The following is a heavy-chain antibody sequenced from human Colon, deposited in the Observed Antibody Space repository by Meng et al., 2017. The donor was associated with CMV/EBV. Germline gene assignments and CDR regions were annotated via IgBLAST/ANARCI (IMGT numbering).Heavy chain of an antibody. J-gene: IGHJ4*02. CDR1: GGSISSSSYY. D-gene: IGHD3-16*01. CDR3: ARGGFSPFGY. V-gene: IGHV4-39*01. CDR2: IYYSGST. Sequence: SETLSLTCTVSGGSISSSSYYWGWIRQPPGKGLEWIGSIYYSGSTYYNPSLKSRVTISVDTSKNQFSRKLSSVTAADTAVYYCARGGFSPFGYWGQGTLVTVSS.